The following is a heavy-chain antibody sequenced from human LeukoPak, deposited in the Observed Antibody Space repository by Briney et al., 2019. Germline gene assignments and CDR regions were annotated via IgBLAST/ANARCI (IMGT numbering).Heavy chain of an antibody. Sequence: TSETLSLTCAVYGGSFSGYYWSWIRQPPGKGLEWIGEINHSGSTNYNPSLKSRVTISVDTSKNQFSLKLSSVTAADTAVYYCARAGESEEICPYYMDVWGKETTVTISS. V-gene: IGHV4-34*01. CDR2: INHSGST. D-gene: IGHD5-24*01. CDR3: ARAGESEEICPYYMDV. CDR1: GGSFSGYY. J-gene: IGHJ6*03.